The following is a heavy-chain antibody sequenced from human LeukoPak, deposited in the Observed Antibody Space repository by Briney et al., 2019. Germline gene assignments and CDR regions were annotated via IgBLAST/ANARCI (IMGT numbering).Heavy chain of an antibody. V-gene: IGHV3-23*01. CDR3: AKHRYSSSWYYFDY. D-gene: IGHD6-13*01. CDR2: ISGSGGGT. Sequence: GGSLRLSCAASGFTFSSYAMSWVRQAPGKGLEWVSAISGSGGGTYYADSVKGRFTISRDNSKNTLYLQMNSLRAEDTAVYYCAKHRYSSSWYYFDYWGQGTLVTVSS. J-gene: IGHJ4*02. CDR1: GFTFSSYA.